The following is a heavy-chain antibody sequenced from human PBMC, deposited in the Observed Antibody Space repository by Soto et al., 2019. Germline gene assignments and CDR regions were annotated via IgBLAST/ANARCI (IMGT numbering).Heavy chain of an antibody. CDR2: INHSGST. V-gene: IGHV4-34*01. J-gene: IGHJ6*03. D-gene: IGHD3-3*01. CDR1: GGSFSGYY. CDR3: ARGKVTNINYHARRQKKSGNRPIYYHYYMDV. Sequence: SKTLSLTCAVYGGSFSGYYWSWIRQPPGKGLEWIGEINHSGSTNYNPSLKSRVTISVDTSKNQFSLKLSSVTAADTAVYYCARGKVTNINYHARRQKKSGNRPIYYHYYMDVWGKGTTVTVSS.